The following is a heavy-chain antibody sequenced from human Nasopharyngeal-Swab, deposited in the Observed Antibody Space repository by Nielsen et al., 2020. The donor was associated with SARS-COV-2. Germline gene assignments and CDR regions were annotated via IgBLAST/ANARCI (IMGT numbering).Heavy chain of an antibody. D-gene: IGHD1-20*01. J-gene: IGHJ4*02. V-gene: IGHV3-64*01. CDR3: AREVGNWRPLES. Sequence: GESLKISCAASGFTFSRYSMHWVRQAPGKGLEYVSAIGSIGTDTYYANSVKGRFIISRDNSLDMLYLQMGSLRTEDTAVYYCAREVGNWRPLESWGPGTLVAVSS. CDR2: IGSIGTDT. CDR1: GFTFSRYS.